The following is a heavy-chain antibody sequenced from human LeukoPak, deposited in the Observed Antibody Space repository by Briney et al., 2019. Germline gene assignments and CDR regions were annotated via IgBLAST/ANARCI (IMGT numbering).Heavy chain of an antibody. V-gene: IGHV3-23*01. CDR2: ISGSGGTT. CDR3: AKVVWGNFRYLDY. J-gene: IGHJ4*02. CDR1: GFTFSNCG. Sequence: PGGSLRLSCAASGFTFSNCGMSWVRRAPGKGLEWVSTISGSGGTTNYADSVNGRFTISRDNSKNTLYLQMNSLRAEDTALYYCAKVVWGNFRYLDYWGQGALVTASS. D-gene: IGHD3-16*02.